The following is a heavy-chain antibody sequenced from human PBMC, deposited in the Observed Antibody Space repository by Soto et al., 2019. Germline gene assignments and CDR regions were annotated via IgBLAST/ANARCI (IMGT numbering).Heavy chain of an antibody. V-gene: IGHV3-13*01. Sequence: GGSLRLSYAASGFTFSSYDMHWVRQATGKGLEWVSAIGTAGDTYYPGSVKGRFTISRENAKNSLYLQMNSLRAGDTAVYYCARGSSGYYYDYWGQGTLVTVSS. D-gene: IGHD3-22*01. CDR1: GFTFSSYD. J-gene: IGHJ4*02. CDR3: ARGSSGYYYDY. CDR2: IGTAGDT.